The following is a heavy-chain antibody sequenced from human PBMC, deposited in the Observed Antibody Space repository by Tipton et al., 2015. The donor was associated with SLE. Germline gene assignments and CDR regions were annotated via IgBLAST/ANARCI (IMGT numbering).Heavy chain of an antibody. J-gene: IGHJ4*02. CDR3: AKDSPPVEYSSLYYFDY. CDR2: ISDSGSDT. CDR1: GFSFGRYV. V-gene: IGHV3-23*01. Sequence: SLRLSCAASGFSFGRYVMSWVRQAPGKGLQWVSAISDSGSDTYYADSVKGRFTISRDNSKNTLYLQMNSLRAEDTAVYYCAKDSPPVEYSSLYYFDYWGQGTLVTVSS. D-gene: IGHD6-6*01.